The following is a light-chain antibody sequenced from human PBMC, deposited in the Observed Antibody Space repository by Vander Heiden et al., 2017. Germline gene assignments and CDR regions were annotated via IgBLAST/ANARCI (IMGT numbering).Light chain of an antibody. CDR1: SSNIGSNY. CDR2: GSN. Sequence: QSVLTQSPSASGTPGQWVTISCSGSSSNIGSNYVYWYQRLPGTAPKLLIYGSNQRPSGVPDRFSASKSGTSASLAISGLRSEDEADYYCTAWDDSLNDVLFGGGTQLTVL. CDR3: TAWDDSLNDVL. J-gene: IGLJ2*01. V-gene: IGLV1-47*01.